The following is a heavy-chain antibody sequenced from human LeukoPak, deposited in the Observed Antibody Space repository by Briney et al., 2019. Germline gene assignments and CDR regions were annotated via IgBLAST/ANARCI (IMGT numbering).Heavy chain of an antibody. J-gene: IGHJ4*02. Sequence: GESLRLSCAASGCTFSSYAMHWVRQAQGKGLEWVAVISYDGSNKYYADSVKGRFTISRDNSKNTLYLQMNSLRAEDTAVYYCARDPATRDYGDYVPFDYWGQGTLVTVSS. CDR2: ISYDGSNK. CDR1: GCTFSSYA. CDR3: ARDPATRDYGDYVPFDY. D-gene: IGHD4-17*01. V-gene: IGHV3-30*04.